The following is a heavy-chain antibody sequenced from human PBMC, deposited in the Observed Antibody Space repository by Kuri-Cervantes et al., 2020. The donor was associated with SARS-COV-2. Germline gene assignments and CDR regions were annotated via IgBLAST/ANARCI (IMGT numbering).Heavy chain of an antibody. CDR1: GGSFSGYY. CDR3: ARLRQLGFDY. J-gene: IGHJ4*02. D-gene: IGHD6-13*01. V-gene: IGHV4-34*01. CDR2: INHSGST. Sequence: ESLKISCAVYGGSFSGYYWSWIRQPPGKGLEWIGEINHSGSTNYNPSLKSRVTISVDTSKNQFSLKLSSVTAADTAVYYCARLRQLGFDYWGQGTLVTVSS.